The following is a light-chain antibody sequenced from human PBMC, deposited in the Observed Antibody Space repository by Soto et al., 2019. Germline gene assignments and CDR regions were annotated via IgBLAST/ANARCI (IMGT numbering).Light chain of an antibody. CDR3: QQYHNWT. V-gene: IGKV1-9*01. CDR1: QGISSY. Sequence: DIQLTQSPSFLSASVGDRVTITCRASQGISSYLAWYQQKPGKAPKLLIYAASTLQSGVPSRFSGSASGTEFTLTISSLQSEDFAVYYCQQYHNWTFGQGTKVEIK. CDR2: AAS. J-gene: IGKJ1*01.